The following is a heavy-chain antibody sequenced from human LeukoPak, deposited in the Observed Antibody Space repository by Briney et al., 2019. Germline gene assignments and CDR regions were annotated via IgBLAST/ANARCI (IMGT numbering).Heavy chain of an antibody. J-gene: IGHJ4*02. CDR1: GFTFSNAW. CDR3: ANRFDTYGSKIDY. D-gene: IGHD3-10*01. CDR2: IKSKTDGGTT. V-gene: IGHV3-15*05. Sequence: GGSLRLSCAASGFTFSNAWMNWVRQAPGKGLEWVGRIKSKTDGGTTDYAAPVQGRFTISRDDSKNTLYLQMNNVRAEDTAVYYFANRFDTYGSKIDYWDQGTLVTVSS.